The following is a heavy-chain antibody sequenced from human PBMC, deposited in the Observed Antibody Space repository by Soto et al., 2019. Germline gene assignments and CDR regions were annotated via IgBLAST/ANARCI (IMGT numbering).Heavy chain of an antibody. CDR2: ISNRGDT. CDR1: GFIVSDTY. J-gene: IGHJ3*02. Sequence: EVHLVESGGGLVQPGGSLRLSCTASGFIVSDTYVNWVRQAPGKGLEWVSVISNRGDTHYADSVRGRFRLSRDSSDNTLQLQMNNRIVEDTAVYYCAREPRYCRGGSCSITGDAYDIWGQGTLVTVSS. V-gene: IGHV3-66*01. D-gene: IGHD2-15*01. CDR3: AREPRYCRGGSCSITGDAYDI.